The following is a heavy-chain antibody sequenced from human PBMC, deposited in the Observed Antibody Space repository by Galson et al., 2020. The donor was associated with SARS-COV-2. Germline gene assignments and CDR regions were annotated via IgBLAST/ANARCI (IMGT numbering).Heavy chain of an antibody. CDR2: INHSGST. Sequence: SQASETLSLTCAVYGGSFSGYYWSWIRQPPGKGMEWIGEINHSGSTNYNPSLTSRVTITKDTSKNQFSLKLSSVTAADTAVYYCARGTRDITMIVMIVTTVSYYLDYWGQGTLVTVSS. J-gene: IGHJ4*02. CDR1: GGSFSGYY. V-gene: IGHV4-34*01. CDR3: ARGTRDITMIVMIVTTVSYYLDY. D-gene: IGHD3-22*01.